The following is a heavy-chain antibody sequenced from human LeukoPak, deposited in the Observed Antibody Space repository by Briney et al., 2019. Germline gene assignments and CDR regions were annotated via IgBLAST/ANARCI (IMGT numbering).Heavy chain of an antibody. CDR1: GGTFSSYA. J-gene: IGHJ6*03. Sequence: SVKVSCKASGGTFSSYAISWVRQAPGQGLEWKGGIIPIFGTANYAQKFQGRVTITADESTSTAYMELSSLRSEDTAVYYCAREGKPAATPVYYCYYMDVWGKGTTVTVSS. CDR3: AREGKPAATPVYYCYYMDV. D-gene: IGHD2-2*01. V-gene: IGHV1-69*13. CDR2: IIPIFGTA.